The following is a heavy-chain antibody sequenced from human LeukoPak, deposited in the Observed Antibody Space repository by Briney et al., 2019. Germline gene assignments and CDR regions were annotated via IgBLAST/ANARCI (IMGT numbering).Heavy chain of an antibody. J-gene: IGHJ4*02. CDR2: ISGSRSSSYT. CDR3: AKESRHCGGDCFSLLDC. CDR1: GFTFSDYY. D-gene: IGHD2-21*02. Sequence: GGSLRLSCAASGFTFSDYYMSWIRQAPGKGLEWVSYISGSRSSSYTNYADSVKGRFTISRDNAKNSLYLQMNSLRAEDTAVYYCAKESRHCGGDCFSLLDCWGQGTLVTVSS. V-gene: IGHV3-11*05.